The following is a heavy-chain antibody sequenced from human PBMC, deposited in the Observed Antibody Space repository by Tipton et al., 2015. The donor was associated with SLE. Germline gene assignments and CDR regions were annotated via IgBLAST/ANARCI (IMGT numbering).Heavy chain of an antibody. D-gene: IGHD5/OR15-5a*01. CDR3: ARDLPLAY. CDR1: GGSLSGHY. CDR2: IYFSGST. Sequence: TLSLTCSVSGGSLSGHYWSWIRQTPGMRLEWIGYIYFSGSTNYNPSFSGRVTISLDRSTDQVSLHLDAVTAADTAVYYCARDLPLAYWGQGTLITVSP. V-gene: IGHV4-59*11. J-gene: IGHJ4*02.